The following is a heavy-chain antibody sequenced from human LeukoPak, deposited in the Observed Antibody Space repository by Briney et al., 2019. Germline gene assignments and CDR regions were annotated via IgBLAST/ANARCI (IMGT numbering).Heavy chain of an antibody. J-gene: IGHJ4*02. V-gene: IGHV3-23*01. CDR1: GFTFRSHA. CDR2: IYENGGTT. CDR3: ASRHCSGGGCYFAGADPFDY. Sequence: GGSLRLSCVGSGFTFRSHAMSWVRQAPEKGLEFVSGIYENGGTTYYADSVKGRFSISRDNSKNTLYLQMDSLRGEDTAVYYCASRHCSGGGCYFAGADPFDYWGQGILVTVSS. D-gene: IGHD2-15*01.